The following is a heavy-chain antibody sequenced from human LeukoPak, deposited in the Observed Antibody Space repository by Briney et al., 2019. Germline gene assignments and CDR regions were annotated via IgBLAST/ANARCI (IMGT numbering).Heavy chain of an antibody. CDR2: IYYSGST. D-gene: IGHD6-13*01. J-gene: IGHJ5*02. Sequence: SQTLSLTCTVSGGSISSGGYYWSWIRQHPGKGLEWIGYIYYSGSTYYNPSLKSRVTISVDTSKNQFSLKLSSVTAADTAVYYCAREGRIRTPYSSSWYPWFDPWGQGTLVTVSS. CDR1: GGSISSGGYY. CDR3: AREGRIRTPYSSSWYPWFDP. V-gene: IGHV4-31*03.